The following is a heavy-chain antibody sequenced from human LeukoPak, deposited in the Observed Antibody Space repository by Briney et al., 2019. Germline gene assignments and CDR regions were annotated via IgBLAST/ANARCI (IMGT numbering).Heavy chain of an antibody. V-gene: IGHV3-48*01. CDR2: ISSSSSTI. CDR3: ATDPSGYYNY. D-gene: IGHD3-3*01. J-gene: IGHJ4*02. CDR1: GFTFGSYS. Sequence: GGSLRLSCAASGFTFGSYSMNWVRQAPGKGLEWVSYISSSSSTIYYADSVKGRFTISRDNAKNSLYLQMNSLRAEDTAVYYCATDPSGYYNYWGQGTLVTVSS.